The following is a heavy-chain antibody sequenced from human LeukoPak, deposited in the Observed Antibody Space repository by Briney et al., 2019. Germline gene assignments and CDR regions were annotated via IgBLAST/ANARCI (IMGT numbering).Heavy chain of an antibody. CDR3: ARGGEDYSSGPWKFDY. V-gene: IGHV4-39*01. J-gene: IGHJ4*02. D-gene: IGHD6-19*01. CDR2: IYYSGST. Sequence: SETLSLTCTVSGGSISSSSYYWGWIRQPPGKGLEWIGSIYYSGSTYYNPSLKSRVTISVDTSKNQFSLKLSSVTAADTAVYYCARGGEDYSSGPWKFDYWGQGTLVTVSS. CDR1: GGSISSSSYY.